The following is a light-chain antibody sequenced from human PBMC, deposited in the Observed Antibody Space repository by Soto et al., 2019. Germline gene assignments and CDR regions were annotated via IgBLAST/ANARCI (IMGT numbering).Light chain of an antibody. CDR1: QSISNH. CDR3: QQSYSTPPIT. Sequence: DIQMTQSPSSLSASVEDRVIITCRASQSISNHLNWYQQKPGKAPNLLIYAASSLQSGVPSRFSGSGSGTDFTLTISSLQPEDFATYYCQQSYSTPPITFGQGTRLEIK. V-gene: IGKV1-39*01. J-gene: IGKJ5*01. CDR2: AAS.